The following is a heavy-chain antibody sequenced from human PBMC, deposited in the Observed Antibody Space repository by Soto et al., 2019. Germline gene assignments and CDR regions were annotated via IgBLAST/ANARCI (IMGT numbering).Heavy chain of an antibody. V-gene: IGHV4-34*01. J-gene: IGHJ4*02. D-gene: IGHD3-22*01. Sequence: MLPETLSLTCAVYGGSFSGYYWSWIRQPPGKGLEWIGEINHSGSTNYNPSLKSRVTISVDTSKNQFSLKLSSVTAADTAVYYCARELPSSGYGIDYWGQGTLGTVSS. CDR3: ARELPSSGYGIDY. CDR2: INHSGST. CDR1: GGSFSGYY.